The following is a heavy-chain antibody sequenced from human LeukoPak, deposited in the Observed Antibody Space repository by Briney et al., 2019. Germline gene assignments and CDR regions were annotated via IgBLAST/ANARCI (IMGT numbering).Heavy chain of an antibody. CDR1: GGSFSGYY. V-gene: IGHV4-34*01. Sequence: PPETLSLTCAVYGGSFSGYYWSWIRQPPGKGLEWIGEINHSGSTNYNPSLKSRVTISVDTSKNQFSLKLSSVTAADTAVYYCARLRYFDWLADYWGQGTLVTVSS. CDR2: INHSGST. D-gene: IGHD3-9*01. J-gene: IGHJ4*02. CDR3: ARLRYFDWLADY.